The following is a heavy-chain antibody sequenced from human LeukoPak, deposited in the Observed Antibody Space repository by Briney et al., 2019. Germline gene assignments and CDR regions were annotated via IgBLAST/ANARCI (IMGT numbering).Heavy chain of an antibody. D-gene: IGHD3-9*01. J-gene: IGHJ4*02. V-gene: IGHV4-34*01. CDR2: INHSGST. Sequence: SETLSLTCAVYGGSFSGYYWSWIRQPPGKGLEWIGEINHSGSTNYNPSLKSRVTISVDTSKNQFSLKLSSVTAADTAVYYCARAAFDRYYDILTGAHTRYYFDYWGQGTLVTVSS. CDR3: ARAAFDRYYDILTGAHTRYYFDY. CDR1: GGSFSGYY.